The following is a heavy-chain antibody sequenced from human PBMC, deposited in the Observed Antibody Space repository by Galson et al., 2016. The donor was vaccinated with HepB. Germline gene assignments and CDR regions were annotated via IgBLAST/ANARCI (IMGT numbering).Heavy chain of an antibody. CDR1: GFNFKTWA. CDR2: ISHDGGDK. J-gene: IGHJ3*02. Sequence: SLRLSCAAFGFNFKTWAMHWVRQAPGKGLEWLTVISHDGGDKYYGDSVKGRFTISRDNSKSTLYLQMNSLRTEDTAVYYCARSRRDFWSGRDAFDIWGQGTMVSVSS. CDR3: ARSRRDFWSGRDAFDI. V-gene: IGHV3-30-3*01. D-gene: IGHD3-3*01.